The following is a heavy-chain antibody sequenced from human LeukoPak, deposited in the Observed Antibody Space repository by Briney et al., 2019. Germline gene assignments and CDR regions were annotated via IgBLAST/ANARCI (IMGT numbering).Heavy chain of an antibody. J-gene: IGHJ6*03. D-gene: IGHD2-2*01. CDR3: ARNQLRYYYMDV. CDR2: IWYDGSNK. CDR1: GFTFSSYG. Sequence: PGRSLRLSCAASGFTFSSYGMHWVRQAPGKGLEWVAVIWYDGSNKYYADSVKGRFTISRDNSKNTLYLQMNSLRAEDTAVYYCARNQLRYYYMDVGGKGPTVTVP. V-gene: IGHV3-33*01.